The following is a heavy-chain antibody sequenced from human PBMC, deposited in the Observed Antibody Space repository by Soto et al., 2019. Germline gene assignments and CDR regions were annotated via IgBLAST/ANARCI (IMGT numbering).Heavy chain of an antibody. J-gene: IGHJ4*02. CDR2: IYYSGST. Sequence: SETLSLTCTVSGGSISSGDYYWSWIRQPPGKGLEWIGYIYYSGSTYYNTSLKSQVTISVDTSKNQFSLKLSSVTAADTAVYYCARARGARYFDYWGQGTLVTVSS. CDR1: GGSISSGDYY. CDR3: ARARGARYFDY. D-gene: IGHD2-15*01. V-gene: IGHV4-30-4*01.